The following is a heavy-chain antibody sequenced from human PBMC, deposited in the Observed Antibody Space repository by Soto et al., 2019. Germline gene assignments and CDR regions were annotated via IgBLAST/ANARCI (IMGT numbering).Heavy chain of an antibody. CDR2: GST. V-gene: IGHV4-31*02. D-gene: IGHD2-2*02. CDR3: ASIGVVPAATPYYFDY. J-gene: IGHJ4*02. Sequence: GSTYYNPSLKSRVTISVDTSKNQFSLKLSSVTAADTAVYYCASIGVVPAATPYYFDYWGQGTLVTVSS.